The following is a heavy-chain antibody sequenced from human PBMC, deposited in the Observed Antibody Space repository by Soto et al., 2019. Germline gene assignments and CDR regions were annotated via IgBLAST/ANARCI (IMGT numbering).Heavy chain of an antibody. D-gene: IGHD6-13*01. V-gene: IGHV1-46*03. CDR2: INPAGSVT. CDR3: AREKSRTFQAAPGEKKSDSSGWWFDP. J-gene: IGHJ5*02. CDR1: GISFINHY. Sequence: ASVKVSCKASGISFINHYVHWVRQAPGQGPEWMGVINPAGSVTVYALKLQDRVTVTRDTSTSTVYMELNSLTSEDTAIYYCAREKSRTFQAAPGEKKSDSSGWWFDPWG.